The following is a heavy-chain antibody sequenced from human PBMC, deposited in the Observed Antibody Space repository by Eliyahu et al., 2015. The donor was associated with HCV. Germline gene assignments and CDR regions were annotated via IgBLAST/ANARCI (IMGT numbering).Heavy chain of an antibody. J-gene: IGHJ4*02. CDR2: IWYDGSNK. CDR1: GFTFSSYG. V-gene: IGHV3-33*01. CDR3: ARDNYDLNFDY. Sequence: QVQLVESGGGVVQPGRSLRLSCAASGFTFSSYGMHWVRQAPGKGLEWVTVIWYDGSNKYYADSVKGRFTISRDNSKNTLYLQMNSLRAEDTAVYYCARDNYDLNFDYWGQGTLVTVSS. D-gene: IGHD4-11*01.